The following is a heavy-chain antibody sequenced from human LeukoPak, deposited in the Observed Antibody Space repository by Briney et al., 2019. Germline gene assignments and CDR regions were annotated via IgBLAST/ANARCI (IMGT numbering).Heavy chain of an antibody. Sequence: ASVKVSCKASGYTFTTYGLSWVRQAPGQGLEWMGWINPNSGGTNYAQKFQGRVTMTRDTSISTAYMELSRLRSDDTAVYYCARVKRRSYYDSYGYWGQGTLVTVSS. CDR2: INPNSGGT. D-gene: IGHD3-22*01. V-gene: IGHV1-2*02. CDR3: ARVKRRSYYDSYGY. J-gene: IGHJ4*02. CDR1: GYTFTTYG.